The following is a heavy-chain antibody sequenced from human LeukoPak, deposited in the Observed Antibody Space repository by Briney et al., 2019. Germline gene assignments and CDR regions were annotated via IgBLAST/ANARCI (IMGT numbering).Heavy chain of an antibody. J-gene: IGHJ4*02. CDR2: ISGSGANT. D-gene: IGHD3-10*01. CDR1: GFTFSSYA. Sequence: GGSLRLSCAASGFTFSSYAMSWVRQAPGKGLEWVSVISGSGANTYYADSVKGRFTLSRDNSQNTVSLQMNSLRAEDTAVYYCAKDLLRFGESIFDYWGQGTLVTVSS. CDR3: AKDLLRFGESIFDY. V-gene: IGHV3-23*01.